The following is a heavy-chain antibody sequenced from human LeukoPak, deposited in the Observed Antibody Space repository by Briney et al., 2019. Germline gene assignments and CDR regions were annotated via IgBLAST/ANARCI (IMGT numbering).Heavy chain of an antibody. Sequence: SETLSLTCTVSVGSISSYYWSWIRQPPGKGLEWIGYIYYSGSTNYNPSLKSRVTISVETSKNQFSLKLSSVTAADTAVYYCARVNYDPLTYYYHYMDVWGKGTTVTVSS. CDR3: ARVNYDPLTYYYHYMDV. CDR2: IYYSGST. J-gene: IGHJ6*03. CDR1: VGSISSYY. D-gene: IGHD3-3*01. V-gene: IGHV4-59*01.